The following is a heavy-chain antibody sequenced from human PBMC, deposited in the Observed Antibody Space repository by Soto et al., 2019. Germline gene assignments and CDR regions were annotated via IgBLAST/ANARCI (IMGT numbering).Heavy chain of an antibody. CDR3: AADRDYYDSSGYYAVY. CDR1: GFTFTSSA. V-gene: IGHV1-58*01. J-gene: IGHJ4*02. Sequence: EASVKVSCKASGFTFTSSAVQWVRQARGQRLEWIGWIVVGSGNTNYAQKFQERVTITRDMSTSTAYMELSSLRSEDTAVYYCAADRDYYDSSGYYAVYWGQGTLVTVSS. D-gene: IGHD3-22*01. CDR2: IVVGSGNT.